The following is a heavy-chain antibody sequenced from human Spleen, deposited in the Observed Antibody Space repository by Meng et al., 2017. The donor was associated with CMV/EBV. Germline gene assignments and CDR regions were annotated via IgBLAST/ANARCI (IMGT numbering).Heavy chain of an antibody. Sequence: SETLSLTCTVSGGSISPYYWSWIRQSPGKGLEWIGYIYYSGSVDYNPSLKSRVTISVDTSKNQFSLKLSSVTAADTAVYYCARTALWFGASYYCDYWGQGTLVTVSS. V-gene: IGHV4-59*01. CDR2: IYYSGSV. J-gene: IGHJ4*02. CDR1: GGSISPYY. D-gene: IGHD3-10*01. CDR3: ARTALWFGASYYCDY.